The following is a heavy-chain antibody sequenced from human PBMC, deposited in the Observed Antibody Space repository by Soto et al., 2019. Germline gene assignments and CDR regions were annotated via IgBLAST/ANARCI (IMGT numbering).Heavy chain of an antibody. CDR1: GFTFSSYA. CDR2: IWYDGSNE. CDR3: ARDDIPGIAVATYGMDV. V-gene: IGHV3-33*08. Sequence: GGSLRLSCAASGFTFSSYAMHWVRQAPGKGLEWVAVIWYDGSNEYYADSVKGRFTISKDNSKNTLYLQMNSLRAEDTAVYYCARDDIPGIAVATYGMDVWGQGTTVTVSS. J-gene: IGHJ6*02. D-gene: IGHD6-19*01.